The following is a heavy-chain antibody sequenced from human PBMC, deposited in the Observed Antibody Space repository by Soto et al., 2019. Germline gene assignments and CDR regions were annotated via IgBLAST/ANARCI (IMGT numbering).Heavy chain of an antibody. CDR2: ISGGGGAT. CDR1: GFTFSSYA. D-gene: IGHD7-27*01. J-gene: IGHJ5*01. CDR3: ATTGGRDFDS. Sequence: XGSLRLSCSAAGFTFSSYAMTWVRQAPGTGLEWVSSISGGGGATYYADSVKGRFTISRDNSKNTLFLQMISLRAEDTAVYYCATTGGRDFDSWGQGILGTVS. V-gene: IGHV3-23*01.